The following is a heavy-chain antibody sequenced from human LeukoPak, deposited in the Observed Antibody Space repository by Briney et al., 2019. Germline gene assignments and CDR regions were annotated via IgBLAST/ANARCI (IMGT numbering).Heavy chain of an antibody. J-gene: IGHJ4*02. CDR2: IDDGSYT. CDR3: ASEGVVGPVAHFDY. Sequence: GGSLRLSCAVSGFTFSNYAMNWIRQAPGKGLEWVSSIDDGSYTYYAGSVKGRFTISRDNAKNLLYLQMNSLRVEDTAVYYCASEGVVGPVAHFDYWGQGALVTVSS. CDR1: GFTFSNYA. V-gene: IGHV3-21*01. D-gene: IGHD1-26*01.